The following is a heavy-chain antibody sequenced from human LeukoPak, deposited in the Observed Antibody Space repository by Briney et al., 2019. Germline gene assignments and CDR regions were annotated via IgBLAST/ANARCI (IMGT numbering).Heavy chain of an antibody. CDR1: GFSVSTNY. CDR3: AGDCSGLRYAFDI. Sequence: GGSLRLSCAASGFSVSTNYMSWVRQAPGKGLEWVSVIYTGGNTFSADSLKGRFIISRDNSRNTLDLHMDSLRVEDTAVYYCAGDCSGLRYAFDIWGQGTLVTVSS. D-gene: IGHD2-15*01. V-gene: IGHV3-53*01. J-gene: IGHJ3*02. CDR2: IYTGGNT.